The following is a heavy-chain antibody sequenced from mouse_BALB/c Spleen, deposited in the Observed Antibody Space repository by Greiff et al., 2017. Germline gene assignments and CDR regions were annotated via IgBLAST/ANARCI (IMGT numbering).Heavy chain of an antibody. V-gene: IGHV1-80*01. Sequence: QVQLQQSGAELVRPGSSVKISCKASGYAFSSYWMNWVKQRPGQGLEWIGQIYPGDGDTNYNGKFKGKATLTADKSSSTAYMELSSLTSEDSAVYYCARRDYDYYYFDYWGQGTTLTVSS. CDR3: ARRDYDYYYFDY. J-gene: IGHJ2*01. CDR1: GYAFSSYW. CDR2: IYPGDGDT. D-gene: IGHD2-4*01.